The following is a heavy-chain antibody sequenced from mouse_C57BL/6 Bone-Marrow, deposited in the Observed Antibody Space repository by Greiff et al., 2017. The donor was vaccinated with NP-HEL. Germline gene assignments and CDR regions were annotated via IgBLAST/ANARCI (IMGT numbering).Heavy chain of an antibody. V-gene: IGHV1-5*01. J-gene: IGHJ4*01. Sequence: VQLQQSGTVLVRPGASVKMSCKTSGYTFTSYWMHWVKQRPGQGLEWIGAIDPGNSDTSYNQKFKGKAKMTAVTSASTAYMELSSLTNEDSAVYCCTGIAAVYAMDYWGQGTSVTVSS. CDR3: TGIAAVYAMDY. CDR2: IDPGNSDT. D-gene: IGHD3-3*01. CDR1: GYTFTSYW.